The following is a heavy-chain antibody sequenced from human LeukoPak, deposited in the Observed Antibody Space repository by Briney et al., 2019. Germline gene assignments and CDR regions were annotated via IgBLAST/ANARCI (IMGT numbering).Heavy chain of an antibody. D-gene: IGHD3-22*01. J-gene: IGHJ4*02. CDR2: IKSKTDGGTT. CDR3: TTEGGTYYYDSSGYCYFDY. CDR1: GFTFNNAW. V-gene: IGHV3-15*01. Sequence: GGSLRLSCAASGFTFNNAWMSWVRQAPGKGLEWVGRIKSKTDGGTTDYAAPVKGRFTISRDDSKNTLYLQMNSLKTEDTAVYYCTTEGGTYYYDSSGYCYFDYWGQGTLVTVSS.